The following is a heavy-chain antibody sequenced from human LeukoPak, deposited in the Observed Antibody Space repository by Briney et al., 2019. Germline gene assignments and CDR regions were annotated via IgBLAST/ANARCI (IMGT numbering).Heavy chain of an antibody. D-gene: IGHD1-26*01. V-gene: IGHV4-4*02. Sequence: SGTLSLTCAVSGGSILTTNWWSWVRQPPGKGLEWIGEVHLSGTSNYNPSLKSRVSMSIDRSKNQLSLKLTSVTAADTAMYYCARESGAFSPFGFWGQGTLVTVSS. J-gene: IGHJ4*02. CDR2: VHLSGTS. CDR1: GGSILTTNW. CDR3: ARESGAFSPFGF.